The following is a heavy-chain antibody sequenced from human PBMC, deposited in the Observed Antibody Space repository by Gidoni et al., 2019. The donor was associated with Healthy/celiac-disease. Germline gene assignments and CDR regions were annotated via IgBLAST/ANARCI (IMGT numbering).Heavy chain of an antibody. V-gene: IGHV4-30-4*01. CDR1: GGSISSGDYY. CDR2: IYYSGST. D-gene: IGHD4-17*01. J-gene: IGHJ6*02. Sequence: QVQLQESGPGLVTPSQTLSLTCTVSGGSISSGDYYWSWIRQPPGKGLEWIGYIYYSGSTYYNPSLKSRVTISVDTSKNQFSLKLSSVTAADTAVYYCARDRDGDYHSGYYGMDVWGQGTTVTVSS. CDR3: ARDRDGDYHSGYYGMDV.